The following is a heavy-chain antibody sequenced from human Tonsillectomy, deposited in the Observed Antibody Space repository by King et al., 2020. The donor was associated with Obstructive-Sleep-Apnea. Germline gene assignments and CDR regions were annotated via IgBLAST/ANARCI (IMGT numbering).Heavy chain of an antibody. CDR2: ISRSSIYI. Sequence: VQLVESGGGLVKPGGSLRLSCAASGFTFSNYTMNWVRQAPGKALEWVSSISRSSIYIYYADSVKGRFSISGDNAKNSLYLQMNSLRAEETAVYYCAREWQWGIVATGTHPGNAFDIWGQGTMVTVSS. D-gene: IGHD6-13*01. CDR3: AREWQWGIVATGTHPGNAFDI. CDR1: GFTFSNYT. V-gene: IGHV3-21*01. J-gene: IGHJ3*02.